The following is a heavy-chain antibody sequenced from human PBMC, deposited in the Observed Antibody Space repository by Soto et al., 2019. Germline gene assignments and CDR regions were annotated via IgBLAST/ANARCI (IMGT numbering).Heavy chain of an antibody. CDR1: GYTFTSYG. CDR2: ISAYNVNT. J-gene: IGHJ4*02. D-gene: IGHD4-17*01. CDR3: ARTGPPHTTVTTIFDS. V-gene: IGHV1-18*01. Sequence: QVQLVQSGAEVKKPGASVKVSCKASGYTFTSYGISWVRQAPGQGLEWMGWISAYNVNTNYAQKLQGRVTMTTDTSTSTAYMELRSLRSDATAVYYCARTGPPHTTVTTIFDSWGQGTLVTVSS.